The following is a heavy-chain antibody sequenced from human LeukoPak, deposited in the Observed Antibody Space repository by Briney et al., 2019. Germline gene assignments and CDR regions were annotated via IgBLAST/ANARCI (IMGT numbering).Heavy chain of an antibody. CDR3: ASDYYDSSGSTIGY. CDR1: GYTFTGYY. J-gene: IGHJ4*02. V-gene: IGHV1-2*02. CDR2: INPNSGGT. D-gene: IGHD3-22*01. Sequence: GASVKVSCKASGYTFTGYYMHWVRQAPGQGLEWMGWINPNSGGTSYAQKFQGRVTMTRDTSISTAYMELSRLRSDDTAVYYCASDYYDSSGSTIGYWGQGTLVTVSS.